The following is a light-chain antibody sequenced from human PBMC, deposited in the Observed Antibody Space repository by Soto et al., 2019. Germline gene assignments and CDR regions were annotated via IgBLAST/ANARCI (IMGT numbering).Light chain of an antibody. CDR1: LGIADY. CDR2: AAS. V-gene: IGKV1-16*01. J-gene: IGKJ3*01. CDR3: HQYNSYPFT. Sequence: DIRMTQSPSSLSAPVGDRVTITCRASLGIADYLAWFQQKPGKAPKSLIYAASSLQTGVPSRLSGSGFGTDFALTISNLQPEDCAIYYCHQYNSYPFTFGPGTKVEIK.